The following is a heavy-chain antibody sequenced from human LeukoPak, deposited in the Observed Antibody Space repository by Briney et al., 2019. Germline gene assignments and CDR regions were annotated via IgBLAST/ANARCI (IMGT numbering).Heavy chain of an antibody. CDR3: ARSGTIFGVVYGYYYGMDV. D-gene: IGHD3-3*01. CDR1: GYTFTSYD. J-gene: IGHJ6*02. Sequence: ASVKVSCKASGYTFTSYDINWVRQATGQGLEWMGWMNPNSGNTGYAQKFQGRVTMTRNTSISTAYMELSSLRSEDTAVYYCARSGTIFGVVYGYYYGMDVWGQGTTVTVSS. V-gene: IGHV1-8*01. CDR2: MNPNSGNT.